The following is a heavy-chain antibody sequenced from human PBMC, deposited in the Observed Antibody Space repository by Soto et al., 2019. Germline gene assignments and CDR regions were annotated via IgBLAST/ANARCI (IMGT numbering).Heavy chain of an antibody. J-gene: IGHJ4*02. CDR1: GASISSHY. V-gene: IGHV4-59*11. Sequence: SETLSLTCTVSGASISSHYWSWIRQSPGKGLEWIGYIHNSGGTNYPPPPNSRLTIAVDTSKNRFSLNLYAVTAADAAVYYCAVSVYCSGGSCYSGLFDSWGQGTLVTVSS. CDR2: IHNSGGT. CDR3: AVSVYCSGGSCYSGLFDS. D-gene: IGHD2-15*01.